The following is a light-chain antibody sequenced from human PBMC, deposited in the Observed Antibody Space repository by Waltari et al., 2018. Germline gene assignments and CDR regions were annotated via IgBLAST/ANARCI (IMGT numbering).Light chain of an antibody. CDR3: HQTFSHPRPS. CDR1: QSISTY. V-gene: IGKV1-39*01. CDR2: AAS. Sequence: DIQMTQSPSSLSASLGDRVTITCRASQSISTYLNWFQHKPGQAPKLLIYAASSLQSGVPSRFRGSGSGTDFTLTITSLQPEDFATYYCHQTFSHPRPSFGQGTKVEI. J-gene: IGKJ2*01.